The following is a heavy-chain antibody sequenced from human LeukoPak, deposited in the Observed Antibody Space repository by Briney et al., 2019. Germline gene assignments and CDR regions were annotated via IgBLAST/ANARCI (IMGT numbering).Heavy chain of an antibody. V-gene: IGHV4-39*07. D-gene: IGHD5-12*01. CDR2: IYYSGST. Sequence: SETLSLTCTVSGGSVSSSSYYWGWIRQPPGKGLEWIGSIYYSGSTYYNPSLKSRVSISVDTSKNQFSLKLTSVTAADTAVYYCARLSGYGLHYYYYMDVWGKGTTVTVSS. J-gene: IGHJ6*03. CDR3: ARLSGYGLHYYYYMDV. CDR1: GGSVSSSSYY.